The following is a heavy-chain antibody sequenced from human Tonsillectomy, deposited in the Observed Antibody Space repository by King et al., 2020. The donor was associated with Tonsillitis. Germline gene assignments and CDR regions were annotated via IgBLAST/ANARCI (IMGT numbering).Heavy chain of an antibody. CDR1: GGTFSSYA. D-gene: IGHD2-21*01. CDR2: IIPIFGTA. J-gene: IGHJ3*02. CDR3: ARRQDCGGDCYSYFYAFDI. Sequence: VQLVESGAEVKKPGSSVKVSCKASGGTFSSYAISWVRQAPGQGLEWMGGIIPIFGTANYAQKFQGRVTITADESTSTAYMELSSLRSEDTAVYYCARRQDCGGDCYSYFYAFDIWGQGTMVTVSS. V-gene: IGHV1-69*01.